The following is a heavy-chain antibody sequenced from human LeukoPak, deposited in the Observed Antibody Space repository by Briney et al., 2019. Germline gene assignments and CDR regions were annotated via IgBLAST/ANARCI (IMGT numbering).Heavy chain of an antibody. Sequence: SSETLSLTCTVSGGSISSYYWSWIRQPPGKGLEWIGYIYYSGSTNYNPSLKSRVTISVDTSKNQFSLKLSSVTAANTAVYYCARLEDCGDDCTAGPFEFWGQGTLVTVSS. CDR3: ARLEDCGDDCTAGPFEF. D-gene: IGHD2-21*02. J-gene: IGHJ4*02. V-gene: IGHV4-59*08. CDR2: IYYSGST. CDR1: GGSISSYY.